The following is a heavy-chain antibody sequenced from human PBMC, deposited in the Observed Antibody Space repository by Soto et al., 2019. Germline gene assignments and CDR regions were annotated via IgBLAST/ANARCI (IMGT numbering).Heavy chain of an antibody. D-gene: IGHD3-10*01. CDR1: GFSLSTSGVG. CDR3: AHRPTGSFGYNWFDP. J-gene: IGHJ5*02. Sequence: QITLKESGPTLVKPTQTLTLTCTFSGFSLSTSGVGVGWIRQPPGKALEWLALIYWNDDKRYSPSLKSRLTITKDTSKNQVVLTRTNMDPVDTATYYCAHRPTGSFGYNWFDPWGQGTLVTVSS. V-gene: IGHV2-5*01. CDR2: IYWNDDK.